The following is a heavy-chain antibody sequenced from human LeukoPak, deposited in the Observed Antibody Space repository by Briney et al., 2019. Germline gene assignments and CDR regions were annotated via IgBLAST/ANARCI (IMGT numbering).Heavy chain of an antibody. CDR3: TTDQFLRSTTYYGMDV. J-gene: IGHJ6*02. D-gene: IGHD5-12*01. Sequence: GGSLRLSCAASGFTFSSYAMSWVRQAPGKGLEWVGHIRSKADGGTTDYAAPVKGRFTISRDDSKNTLYLQMNSLKTEDTALYYCTTDQFLRSTTYYGMDVWGQGTTVTVSS. CDR2: IRSKADGGTT. V-gene: IGHV3-15*01. CDR1: GFTFSSYA.